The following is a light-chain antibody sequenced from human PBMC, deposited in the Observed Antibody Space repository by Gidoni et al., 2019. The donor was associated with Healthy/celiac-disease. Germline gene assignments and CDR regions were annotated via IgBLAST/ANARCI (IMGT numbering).Light chain of an antibody. Sequence: GDRATLTCRASQSVSSNLAWYQQKPGQAPRLLIYGASTRATGLPASFSGSGSGTEFTLTISSLQSEDFAVYYCQQYNNRPPATFGGGTKVEIK. CDR3: QQYNNRPPAT. J-gene: IGKJ4*02. CDR1: QSVSSN. CDR2: GAS. V-gene: IGKV3-15*01.